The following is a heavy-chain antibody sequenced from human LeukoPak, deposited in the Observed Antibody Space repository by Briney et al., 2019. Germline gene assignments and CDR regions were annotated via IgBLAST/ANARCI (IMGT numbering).Heavy chain of an antibody. Sequence: GGSLRLSCAASGFTFSSYGMHWVRQAPGKGLEWVAVIWYDGSNKYYADSVKGQFTISRDNSKNTLYLQMNSLRAEDTAVYYCARVTGSGYQLPTYYYGMDVWGQGTTVTVS. V-gene: IGHV3-33*01. D-gene: IGHD2-2*01. J-gene: IGHJ6*02. CDR3: ARVTGSGYQLPTYYYGMDV. CDR2: IWYDGSNK. CDR1: GFTFSSYG.